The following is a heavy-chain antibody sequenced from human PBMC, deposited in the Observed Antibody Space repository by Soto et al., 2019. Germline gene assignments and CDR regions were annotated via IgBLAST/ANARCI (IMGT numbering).Heavy chain of an antibody. Sequence: LSLTCTVSGGSISSYYWSRIRQPPGKGLEWIGYIYYSGSTNYNPSLKSRVTISVDTSKNQFSLKLSSVTAADTAVYYCARGGNAYYDFWSGYYSNWFDPWGQGTLVTVSS. CDR2: IYYSGST. D-gene: IGHD3-3*01. V-gene: IGHV4-59*01. CDR1: GGSISSYY. J-gene: IGHJ5*02. CDR3: ARGGNAYYDFWSGYYSNWFDP.